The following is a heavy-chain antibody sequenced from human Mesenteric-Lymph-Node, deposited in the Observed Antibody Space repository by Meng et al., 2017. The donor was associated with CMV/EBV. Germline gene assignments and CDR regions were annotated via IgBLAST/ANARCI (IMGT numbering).Heavy chain of an antibody. CDR2: VHYSGST. CDR1: GGSISSYY. CDR3: ATGGGELLRGWFDP. J-gene: IGHJ5*02. D-gene: IGHD1-7*01. V-gene: IGHV4-59*01. Sequence: SETLSLTCTVSGGSISSYYWSWVRQPPGKGLEWIGYVHYSGSTDYNPSLKSRVTISVDTSKNQFFLNLTSGTAADTAVYYCATGGGELLRGWFDPWGQGTLVTVSS.